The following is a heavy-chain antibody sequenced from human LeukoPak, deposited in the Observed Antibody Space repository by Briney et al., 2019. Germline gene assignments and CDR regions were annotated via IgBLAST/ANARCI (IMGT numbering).Heavy chain of an antibody. J-gene: IGHJ3*02. CDR2: INHSGST. Sequence: SETLSLTCAVYGGSFSGYYWSWIRQPPGKGLEWIGEINHSGSTNYNPSLKSRVTISVDTSKNQFSLKLSSVTAADTAVYYCARDYGLGAFDIWGQGTMVTVSS. V-gene: IGHV4-34*01. CDR1: GGSFSGYY. D-gene: IGHD3-10*01. CDR3: ARDYGLGAFDI.